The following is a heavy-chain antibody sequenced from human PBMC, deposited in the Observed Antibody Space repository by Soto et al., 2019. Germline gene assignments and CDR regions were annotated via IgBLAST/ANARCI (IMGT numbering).Heavy chain of an antibody. CDR2: IGTAGDT. Sequence: EVQLVEAGGGLLQPGGSQRLSCAASGFTFSSYDMHRVRQDTGKGLEWVSAIGTAGDTYYPGSVKGRFTISRENAKNSLYLQMNNLRAEDSAVYYCARDPGSTYYDLNYGMDVWGQGTTVTVSS. CDR1: GFTFSSYD. V-gene: IGHV3-13*01. D-gene: IGHD3-3*01. J-gene: IGHJ6*02. CDR3: ARDPGSTYYDLNYGMDV.